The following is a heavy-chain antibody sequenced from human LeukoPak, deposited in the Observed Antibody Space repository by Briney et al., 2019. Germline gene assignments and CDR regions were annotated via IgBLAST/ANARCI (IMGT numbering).Heavy chain of an antibody. CDR3: AKEGSSWTYSLKLNWFDS. J-gene: IGHJ5*01. V-gene: IGHV4-31*03. D-gene: IGHD6-13*01. Sequence: PSQTLSLTCTVSGDSISSGGYHWNWIRQRPGKGLEWIGYIYDSGSTYYSPSLKSRLTISVDTSKNQFSLRLNSVTAADTAVYYCAKEGSSWTYSLKLNWFDSWGQGTLVTVSS. CDR1: GDSISSGGYH. CDR2: IYDSGST.